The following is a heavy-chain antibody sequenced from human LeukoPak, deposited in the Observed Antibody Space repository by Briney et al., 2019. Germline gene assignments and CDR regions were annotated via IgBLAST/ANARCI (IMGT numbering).Heavy chain of an antibody. V-gene: IGHV3-23*01. CDR2: ISTGGST. D-gene: IGHD6-13*01. CDR1: GFTFNTYA. J-gene: IGHJ1*01. CDR3: AKGYSSSWSIEYFQH. Sequence: GGSLRLSCAASGFTFNTYAMTWVRQAPGKGLEWVSTISTGGSTYYTYSVKGRFTISRDNSKNTMYLQMNSLRDEDTAVYYCAKGYSSSWSIEYFQHWGQGTLVTVSS.